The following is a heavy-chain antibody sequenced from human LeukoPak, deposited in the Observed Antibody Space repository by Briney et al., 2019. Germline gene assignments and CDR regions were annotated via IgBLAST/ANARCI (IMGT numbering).Heavy chain of an antibody. Sequence: SETLSLTCSVSVSGASISNYYWSWIRQPPGKGLEWIGYIYNSGITNHKSSLKSRVTISVDTSRNQFSLKLRSVTAADTAVYYCARGKGIDDGDYGFKDRGFDYWSQGTLVTVSS. CDR3: ARGKGIDDGDYGFKDRGFDY. D-gene: IGHD4-17*01. CDR2: IYNSGIT. J-gene: IGHJ4*02. CDR1: GASISNYY. V-gene: IGHV4-59*01.